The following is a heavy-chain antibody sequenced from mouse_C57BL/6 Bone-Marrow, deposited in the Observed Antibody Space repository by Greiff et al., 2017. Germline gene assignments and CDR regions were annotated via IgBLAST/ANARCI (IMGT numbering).Heavy chain of an antibody. V-gene: IGHV1-81*01. CDR2: IYPRSGNT. CDR1: GYTFTSYG. D-gene: IGHD2-4*01. CDR3: AREMITQYYFDD. Sequence: QVQLQQSGAELARPGASVKLSCKASGYTFTSYGISWVKQRTGQGLEWIGEIYPRSGNTYYNEKFKGKATLTADKSSSTANMELRSLTSEDSAVYFCAREMITQYYFDDGGKGTTLTVSS. J-gene: IGHJ2*01.